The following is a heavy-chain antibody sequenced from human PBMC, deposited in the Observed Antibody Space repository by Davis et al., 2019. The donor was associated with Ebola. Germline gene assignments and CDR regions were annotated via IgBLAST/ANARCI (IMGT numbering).Heavy chain of an antibody. V-gene: IGHV3-69-1*01. J-gene: IGHJ5*02. CDR2: IGTSSDP. Sequence: GGSLRLSCAASGFTFSDYYMSWIRQAPGKGLEWVSTIGTSSDPYYADSVRGRLTISRDNFKNTVYLQMDSLRADDTAIYYCATRDTSSNCFGFHPWGQGTLVTVSS. D-gene: IGHD2-2*01. CDR1: GFTFSDYY. CDR3: ATRDTSSNCFGFHP.